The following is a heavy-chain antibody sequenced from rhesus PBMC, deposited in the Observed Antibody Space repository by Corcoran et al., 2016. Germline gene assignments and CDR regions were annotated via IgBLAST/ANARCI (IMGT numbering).Heavy chain of an antibody. CDR2: IYGIGSSN. V-gene: IGHV4-169*01. CDR1: GGSISSSY. Sequence: QLQLQESGPGLVKPSETLSVTCAVSGGSISSSYWSWIRQAPGKGLEWIGYIYGIGSSNNYNPSLKSRVTLAVDTSKNQLSLTLSSVTTADTAVYYCARSWGQRVLVPDYWGQGVLVTVSS. CDR3: ARSWGQRVLVPDY. D-gene: IGHD2-2*01. J-gene: IGHJ4*01.